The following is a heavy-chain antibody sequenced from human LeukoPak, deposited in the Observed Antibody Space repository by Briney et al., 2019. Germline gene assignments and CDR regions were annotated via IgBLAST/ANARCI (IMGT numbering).Heavy chain of an antibody. J-gene: IGHJ4*02. CDR2: IHYSGST. CDR1: RGSISSEF. Sequence: PSETLSLTCTVSRGSISSEFWSWIRQPPGKGLEWIGYIHYSGSTSYNPFLKSRVTISVDTSKNQFSLKLDSVTAADTAVYYCARQAYCSGTSCYPFDYWGQGTLVTVS. V-gene: IGHV4-59*08. D-gene: IGHD2-2*01. CDR3: ARQAYCSGTSCYPFDY.